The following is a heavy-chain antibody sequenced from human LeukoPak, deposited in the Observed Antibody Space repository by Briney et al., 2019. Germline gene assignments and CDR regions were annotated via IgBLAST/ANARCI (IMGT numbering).Heavy chain of an antibody. V-gene: IGHV3-30*18. Sequence: GGSLRLSCAASGFTFSSYGMHWVRQAPGKGLERVAVISYDGSNKYYADSVKGRFTISRDNSKNTLYLQMNSLRAEDTAVYYCAKGQIAAAGPTYFDYWGQGTLVTVSS. CDR2: ISYDGSNK. CDR3: AKGQIAAAGPTYFDY. CDR1: GFTFSSYG. J-gene: IGHJ4*02. D-gene: IGHD6-13*01.